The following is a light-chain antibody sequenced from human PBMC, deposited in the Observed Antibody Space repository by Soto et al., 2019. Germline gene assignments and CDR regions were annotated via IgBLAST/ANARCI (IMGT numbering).Light chain of an antibody. V-gene: IGKV1-39*01. J-gene: IGKJ1*01. CDR1: HNTRGY. CDR2: AAS. Sequence: DIQMTQSPSSLSASVRDRVTITCRASHNTRGYLNWYQQKPGKAPKLLIYAASNLQSGIPARFSGSGSETDFTLNISSLQPEDFATYYRQQSYSTPSTFGHGTKVQIK. CDR3: QQSYSTPST.